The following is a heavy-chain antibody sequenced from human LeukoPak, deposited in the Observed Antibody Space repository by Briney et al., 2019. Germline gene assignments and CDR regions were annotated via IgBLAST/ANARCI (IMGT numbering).Heavy chain of an antibody. D-gene: IGHD6-19*01. CDR1: GFTFNRNA. J-gene: IGHJ4*02. Sequence: GGSLRLSCAASGFTFNRNAISWVRQAPGKGLGWVSMIGGSGDKTFYADSVKGRFTISRENSKNMVHLQMNSLTGEDTALYYCVRRGDASSGWGDHDFWGQGALVTVSS. V-gene: IGHV3-23*01. CDR2: IGGSGDKT. CDR3: VRRGDASSGWGDHDF.